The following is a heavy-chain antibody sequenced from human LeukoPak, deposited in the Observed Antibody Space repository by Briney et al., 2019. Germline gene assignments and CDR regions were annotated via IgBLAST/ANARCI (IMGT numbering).Heavy chain of an antibody. J-gene: IGHJ6*03. CDR1: GFSFSTSW. D-gene: IGHD1-7*01. CDR3: AKPNWNYPGSYMDV. V-gene: IGHV3-74*03. Sequence: PGGSLRLSCAASGFSFSTSWMHWVRQVPGKGLVWVSLINSDASSTTYADSVKGRFTISRDNAKNTVYLQMNSLRPEDTAVYYCAKPNWNYPGSYMDVWGKGTTVTVSS. CDR2: INSDASST.